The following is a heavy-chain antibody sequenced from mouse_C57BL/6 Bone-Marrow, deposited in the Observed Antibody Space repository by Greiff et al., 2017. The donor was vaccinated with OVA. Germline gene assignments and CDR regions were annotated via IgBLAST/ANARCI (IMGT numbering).Heavy chain of an antibody. J-gene: IGHJ2*01. Sequence: QVQLQQSGAELAKPGASVKLSCKASGYTFTSYWMHWVKQRPGQGLEWIGYINPSSGYTKYNQKFKDKATLTADKSSITAYMQLSSLTHENSAVYYCAIEWIYYGNSDYWGQGTTLTVSS. V-gene: IGHV1-7*01. CDR2: INPSSGYT. CDR1: GYTFTSYW. CDR3: AIEWIYYGNSDY. D-gene: IGHD2-1*01.